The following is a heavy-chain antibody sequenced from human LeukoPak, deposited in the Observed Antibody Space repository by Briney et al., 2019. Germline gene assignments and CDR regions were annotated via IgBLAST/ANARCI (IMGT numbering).Heavy chain of an antibody. J-gene: IGHJ6*03. Sequence: GGSLRLSCAASGFTFSSYSMNWVRQAPGRGLEWVSSISSSSSYIYYADSVKGRFTISRDNSKNTLYLQMNSLRAEDTAVYYCAKDGWPRSSWYERYYYYYYMDVWGKGTTVTISS. CDR1: GFTFSSYS. CDR3: AKDGWPRSSWYERYYYYYYMDV. V-gene: IGHV3-21*01. D-gene: IGHD6-13*01. CDR2: ISSSSSYI.